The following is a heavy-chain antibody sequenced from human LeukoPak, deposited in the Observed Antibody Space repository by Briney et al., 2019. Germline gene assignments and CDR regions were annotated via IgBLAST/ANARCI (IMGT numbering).Heavy chain of an antibody. V-gene: IGHV3-7*01. CDR1: GFTLSSHW. CDR2: IKQDGSEK. J-gene: IGHJ3*02. CDR3: ARGSQWELRPDAFDI. D-gene: IGHD1-26*01. Sequence: GGSLRLSCADSGFTLSSHWMSWVRQAPGKGLKGLANIKQDGSEKDYVDSVKGRFTISRDNAKNSLYLQMNRLRAEDTAVYYCARGSQWELRPDAFDIWGQGTMVTVSS.